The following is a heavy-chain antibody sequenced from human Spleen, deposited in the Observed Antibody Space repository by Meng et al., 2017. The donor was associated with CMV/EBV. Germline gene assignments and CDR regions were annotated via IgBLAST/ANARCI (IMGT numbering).Heavy chain of an antibody. CDR2: ISPSGSTI. D-gene: IGHD6-19*01. CDR3: ARGRWAVADPLIGN. Sequence: GESLKISCAASGFTFSSYSMNWVRQAPGKGLEWVSYISPSGSTIYYADSVQDRFTISRDNAKNSLYLQMNSLRAEDTAVYYCARGRWAVADPLIGNWGQGTLVTVSS. CDR1: GFTFSSYS. J-gene: IGHJ4*02. V-gene: IGHV3-48*04.